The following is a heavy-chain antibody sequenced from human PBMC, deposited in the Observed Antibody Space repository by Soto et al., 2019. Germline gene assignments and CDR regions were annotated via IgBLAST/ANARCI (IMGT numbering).Heavy chain of an antibody. CDR3: AMDYVWGSYRYPYYFDY. D-gene: IGHD3-16*02. J-gene: IGHJ4*02. CDR2: IYYSGST. Sequence: SETLSLTCTVSGGSISSSSYYWGWIRQPPGKGLEWIGSIYYSGSTYYNPSLKSRVTISVDTSKNQFSLKLSSVTAADTAVYYCAMDYVWGSYRYPYYFDYWGQGTLVTVSS. CDR1: GGSISSSSYY. V-gene: IGHV4-39*01.